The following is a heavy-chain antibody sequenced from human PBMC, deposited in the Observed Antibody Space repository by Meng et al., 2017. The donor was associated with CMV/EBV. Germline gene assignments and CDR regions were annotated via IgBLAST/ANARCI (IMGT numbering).Heavy chain of an antibody. J-gene: IGHJ4*02. D-gene: IGHD6-13*01. CDR3: ARGGIAAAGPIDY. Sequence: LFKSSETSMLTLPSFGGASRWSHWARTRLPPWKGHEWIGEIKHIGSTNTNPSLKSRVPISVDTAKIQFALKLSSVTAADTAVYYCARGGIAAAGPIDYWGQGTLVTVSS. CDR2: IKHIGST. CDR1: GGASRWSH. V-gene: IGHV4-34*01.